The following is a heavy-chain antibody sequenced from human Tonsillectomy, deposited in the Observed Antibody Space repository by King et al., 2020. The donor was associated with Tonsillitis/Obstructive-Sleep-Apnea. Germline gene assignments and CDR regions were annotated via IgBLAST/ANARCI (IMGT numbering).Heavy chain of an antibody. D-gene: IGHD4-23*01. V-gene: IGHV3-23*04. CDR3: AKARAKAVAWIQD. CDR1: GFTFSSYA. CDR2: ISGSGGST. Sequence: VQLVESGGGLVQPGGSLRLSCAASGFTFSSYAMSWVRQAPGKGLEWVSAISGSGGSTYYADSVKGRFTIPRDNSKNTLYLQMNSLRAEVTAVYYCAKARAKAVAWIQDCGPRALFTVSS. J-gene: IGHJ4*02.